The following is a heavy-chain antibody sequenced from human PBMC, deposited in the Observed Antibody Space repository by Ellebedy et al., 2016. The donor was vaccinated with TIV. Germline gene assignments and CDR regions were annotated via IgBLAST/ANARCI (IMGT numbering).Heavy chain of an antibody. CDR2: ISNDENTE. Sequence: GESLKISCAASGITFSSYAMHWVRQTPGKGLEWVAFISNDENTEHYVDSVKGRFTISRDNSNNTLYLQMNILRADDTAIYYCARGGYYDDYARLDYWGQGTLVTVSS. D-gene: IGHD4-17*01. J-gene: IGHJ4*02. CDR1: GITFSSYA. V-gene: IGHV3-30-3*01. CDR3: ARGGYYDDYARLDY.